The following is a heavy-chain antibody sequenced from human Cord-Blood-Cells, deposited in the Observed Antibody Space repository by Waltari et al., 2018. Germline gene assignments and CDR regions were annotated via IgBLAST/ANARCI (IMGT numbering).Heavy chain of an antibody. J-gene: IGHJ6*02. V-gene: IGHV1-24*01. Sequence: QVQLVQSGAEVKKPGASVKVSCKVSGYTLTELSMHWVRQAPGKGLEGRGGFGHADGETIYAPKFQGRVPMTEDTSTDTAYMELSSLRSEDTAVDYCATIPDYYYGMDVWGQGTTVTVSS. CDR3: ATIPDYYYGMDV. CDR1: GYTLTELS. CDR2: FGHADGET.